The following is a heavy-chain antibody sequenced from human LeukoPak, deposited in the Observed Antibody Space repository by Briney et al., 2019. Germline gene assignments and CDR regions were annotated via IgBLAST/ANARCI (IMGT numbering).Heavy chain of an antibody. D-gene: IGHD3-3*01. J-gene: IGHJ4*02. CDR2: IYYSGST. V-gene: IGHV4-28*01. CDR1: GYSISSSNW. Sequence: ASDTLSLTCAVSGYSISSSNWWGWIRQPPGKGLEWIGYIYYSGSTYYNPSLKSRVTMSVDTSKNQFSLKLSSVTAVDTAVYYCASHYEGFLEWLPDCWGQGTLVTVSS. CDR3: ASHYEGFLEWLPDC.